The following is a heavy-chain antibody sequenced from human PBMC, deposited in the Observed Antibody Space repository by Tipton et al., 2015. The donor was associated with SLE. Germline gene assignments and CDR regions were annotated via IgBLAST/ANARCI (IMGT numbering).Heavy chain of an antibody. CDR1: GCSISSGGYY. CDR2: IYYRGST. CDR3: ARDLEPRITLVQGPYGMDV. V-gene: IGHV4-31*03. D-gene: IGHD3-10*01. J-gene: IGHJ6*02. Sequence: TLSLTCTVSGCSISSGGYYWSWFRQLPGKDLVWMGYIYYRGSTYYNPSLKSRVTISVDTSTNQITLKLSSVTAADTAVYYCARDLEPRITLVQGPYGMDVWGQGTTVTVSS.